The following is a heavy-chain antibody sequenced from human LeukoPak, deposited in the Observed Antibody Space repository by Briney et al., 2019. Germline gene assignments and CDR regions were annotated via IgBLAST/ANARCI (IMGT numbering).Heavy chain of an antibody. CDR1: GGSISSSSYY. J-gene: IGHJ3*02. D-gene: IGHD3-22*01. CDR2: IYYSGST. CDR3: ARPPLEYYYDSSGWGAFDI. V-gene: IGHV4-39*07. Sequence: SETLSLTCTVSGGSISSSSYYWGWIRQPPGKGLEWIGSIYYSGSTYYNPSLKSRVTISVDTSKNQFSLKLSSVTAADTAVYYCARPPLEYYYDSSGWGAFDIWGQGTMVTVSS.